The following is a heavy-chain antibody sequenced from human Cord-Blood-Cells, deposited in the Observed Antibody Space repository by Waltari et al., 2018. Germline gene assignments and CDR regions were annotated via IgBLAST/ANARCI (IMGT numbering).Heavy chain of an antibody. J-gene: IGHJ4*02. Sequence: EVQLVESGGVVVQPGGSLRLSCAASGFTFDDYTMHWVRQAPGKGLEWVSLISWDGGSTYYADSVKGRFTISRDNSKNSLYLQMNSLRTEDTALYYCAKDTGGSSSWFDYWGQGTLVTVSS. CDR1: GFTFDDYT. V-gene: IGHV3-43*01. CDR3: AKDTGGSSSWFDY. D-gene: IGHD6-13*01. CDR2: ISWDGGST.